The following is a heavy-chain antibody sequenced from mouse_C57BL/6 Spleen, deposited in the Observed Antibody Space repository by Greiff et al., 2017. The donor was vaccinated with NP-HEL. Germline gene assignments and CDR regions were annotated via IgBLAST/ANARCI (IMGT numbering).Heavy chain of an antibody. V-gene: IGHV5-17*01. CDR1: GFTFSDYG. CDR2: ISSGSSTI. D-gene: IGHD2-3*01. J-gene: IGHJ3*01. CDR3: ARSGDGSWFAY. Sequence: VQLKESGGGLVKPGGSLKLSCAASGFTFSDYGMHWVRQAPEKGLEWVAYISSGSSTIYYADTVKGRFTISRDNAKNTLFLQMTSLRSEDTAMYYCARSGDGSWFAYWGQGTLVTVSA.